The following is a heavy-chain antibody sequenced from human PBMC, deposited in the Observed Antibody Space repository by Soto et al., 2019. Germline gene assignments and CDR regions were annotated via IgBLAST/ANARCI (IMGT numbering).Heavy chain of an antibody. J-gene: IGHJ6*03. CDR3: ARVRRFYYYGSGSMDV. D-gene: IGHD3-10*01. CDR2: IIPILGIA. Sequence: QVQLVQSGAEVTKPGSSVRVSCKASGGTFSSYTISWVRQAPGQGLEWMGRIIPILGIANYAQKFQGRVTITADNSTSTAYMELSSLRSEDTAVYYCARVRRFYYYGSGSMDVWGKGTTVTVSS. CDR1: GGTFSSYT. V-gene: IGHV1-69*02.